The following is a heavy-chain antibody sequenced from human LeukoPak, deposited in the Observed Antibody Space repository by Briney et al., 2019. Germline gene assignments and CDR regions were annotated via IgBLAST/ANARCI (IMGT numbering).Heavy chain of an antibody. V-gene: IGHV3-30*04. Sequence: GGSLRLSCAASGFTFSSYAIHWVRQAPGKGLEWAAIISYDGSDKYYADSVKGRFTISRDNSKNTLYLQMNSLRGEDTAVYYCARVFSGSLGPRGALGYWGQGTLVTVSS. CDR3: ARVFSGSLGPRGALGY. CDR2: ISYDGSDK. J-gene: IGHJ4*02. D-gene: IGHD1-26*01. CDR1: GFTFSSYA.